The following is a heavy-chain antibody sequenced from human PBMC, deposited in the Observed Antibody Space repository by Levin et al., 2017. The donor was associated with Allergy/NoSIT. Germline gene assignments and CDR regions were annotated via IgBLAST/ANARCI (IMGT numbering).Heavy chain of an antibody. V-gene: IGHV4-39*01. Sequence: SQTLSLTCTVSGGSIRSSNFYWGWIRQPPGKGLQWIGSIYYSGSTSYKPALESRVIISVDTAKNQFSLKLRSVTAADTAVYYCARLNSGYDLGGIDYWGQGTLVSVFS. CDR1: GGSIRSSNFY. D-gene: IGHD5-12*01. J-gene: IGHJ4*02. CDR2: IYYSGST. CDR3: ARLNSGYDLGGIDY.